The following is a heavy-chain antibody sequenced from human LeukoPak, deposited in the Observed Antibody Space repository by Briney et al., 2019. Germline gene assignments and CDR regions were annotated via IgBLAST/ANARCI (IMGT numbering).Heavy chain of an antibody. Sequence: GGSLRLSCAASGFTFSTYAMSWVRQAPGKGLEWVSSISGSGSSTSYADSVKGLFIISRDNSKNTLDLQMNSLRAEDTAIYYCAKGSLRLGELSSWTLDYWGQGTLVTVSS. D-gene: IGHD3-16*02. CDR1: GFTFSTYA. CDR3: AKGSLRLGELSSWTLDY. J-gene: IGHJ4*02. V-gene: IGHV3-23*01. CDR2: ISGSGSST.